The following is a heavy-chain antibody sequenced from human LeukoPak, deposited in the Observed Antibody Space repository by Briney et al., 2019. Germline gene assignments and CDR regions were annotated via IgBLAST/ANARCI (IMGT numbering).Heavy chain of an antibody. CDR1: GYTFTSYY. J-gene: IGHJ5*02. CDR2: INPSGGST. D-gene: IGHD3-10*01. Sequence: ASVKVSCKASGYTFTSYYMHWVRQAPGQGLEWMGIINPSGGSTSYAQKFQGRVTMTRDTSTSTAYMELSSLRSEDTAVYYCARIVEKLLWFGEGTLFDPWGQGTLVTVSS. V-gene: IGHV1-46*01. CDR3: ARIVEKLLWFGEGTLFDP.